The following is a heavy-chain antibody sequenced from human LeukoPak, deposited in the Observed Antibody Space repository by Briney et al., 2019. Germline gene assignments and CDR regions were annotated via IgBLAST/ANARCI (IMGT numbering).Heavy chain of an antibody. D-gene: IGHD1-14*01. V-gene: IGHV1-2*02. J-gene: IGHJ4*02. CDR3: ARETGLDY. CDR2: INPNSGGT. Sequence: VXCXAXXYTFTGYYMHWVRQAPGQGLEWMGWINPNSGGTNYAQKFQGRVTMTRDTSISTAYMELSRLRSDDTAVYYCARETGLDYWGQGTLVTVSS. CDR1: XYTFTGYY.